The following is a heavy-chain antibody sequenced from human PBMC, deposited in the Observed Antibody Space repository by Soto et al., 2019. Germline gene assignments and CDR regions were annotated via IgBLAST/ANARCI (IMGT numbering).Heavy chain of an antibody. V-gene: IGHV4-34*01. CDR2: INHSGST. CDR1: GGSFSGYY. Sequence: SETLSLTCAVYGGSFSGYYWSWIRQPPGKGLEWIGEINHSGSTNYNPSLKSRVTISVDTSKNQFSLKLSSVTAADTAVYYCARGPMDFQHWGQGTLVTVSS. J-gene: IGHJ1*01. CDR3: ARGPMDFQH.